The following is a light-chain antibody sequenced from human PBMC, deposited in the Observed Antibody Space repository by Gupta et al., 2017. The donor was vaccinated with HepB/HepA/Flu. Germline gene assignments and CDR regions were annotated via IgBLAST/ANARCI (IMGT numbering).Light chain of an antibody. CDR3: QAGDSSTVV. J-gene: IGLJ2*01. CDR2: QDS. V-gene: IGLV3-1*01. CDR1: KLGDQY. Sequence: SSELTQPPSVSVSRGQTPRITCSGDKLGDQYACWYQQKPGQSPVLVSYQDSKRPSGIPARVSGSNSGNTAAMSIRGTQAMDEADYYCQAGDSSTVVFGGGTKLTVL.